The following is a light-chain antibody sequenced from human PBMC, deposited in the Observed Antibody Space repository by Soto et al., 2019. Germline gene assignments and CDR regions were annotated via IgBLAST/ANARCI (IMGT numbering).Light chain of an antibody. CDR3: QQYDNLPPYT. V-gene: IGKV1-33*01. CDR1: RDISVY. CDR2: DAS. Sequence: DIQMTQSPSSLSASVGDRVTITCQASRDISVYLNWYQQKPGKPPKLLVFDASHLQTGVPSRFSGSGSGTHFTFTISSLQPEDIATYYCQQYDNLPPYTFGQGTRLEIK. J-gene: IGKJ2*01.